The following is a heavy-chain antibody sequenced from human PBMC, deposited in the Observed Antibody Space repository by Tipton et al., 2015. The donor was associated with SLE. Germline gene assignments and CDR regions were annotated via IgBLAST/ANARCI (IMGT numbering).Heavy chain of an antibody. V-gene: IGHV1-8*03. J-gene: IGHJ4*02. Sequence: QSGAEVKKPGASVKVSCKASGYTFTSYGISWVRQAPGQGLEWMGWISAYSGNTGYAQKFQGRVTITRNTSISTAYMELSSLRSEDTAVYYCARGRGIAAAGSAWGQGTLVTVSS. D-gene: IGHD6-13*01. CDR3: ARGRGIAAAGSA. CDR2: ISAYSGNT. CDR1: GYTFTSYG.